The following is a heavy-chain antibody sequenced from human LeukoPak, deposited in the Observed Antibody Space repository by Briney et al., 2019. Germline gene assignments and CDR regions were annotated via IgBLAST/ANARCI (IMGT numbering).Heavy chain of an antibody. CDR2: ISAYNGNT. D-gene: IGHD5-12*01. V-gene: IGHV1-18*01. CDR3: ATEPSRSYSFDHLDF. CDR1: GYTFTSYG. Sequence: GASVKVSCKASGYTFTSYGISWVRQAPGQGLEWMGWISAYNGNTNYAQKLQGRVTMTTDTSTSTAYMELRSLRSDDTAVYYCATEPSRSYSFDHLDFWGLGTPVTVSS. J-gene: IGHJ4*02.